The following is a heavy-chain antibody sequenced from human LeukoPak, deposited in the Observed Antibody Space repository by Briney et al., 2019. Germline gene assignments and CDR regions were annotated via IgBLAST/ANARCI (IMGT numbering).Heavy chain of an antibody. J-gene: IGHJ6*02. CDR1: GFTFSSYS. CDR3: ARVSGVAAGYYYYYGMDV. D-gene: IGHD6-13*01. CDR2: ISSSSSTI. Sequence: GGSLRLSCAASGFTFSSYSMNWVRQAPGKGLEWVSFISSSSSTIYYADSVKGRFTISRDNAKNSLYLQMNSLRAEDTAVYYCARVSGVAAGYYYYYGMDVWGQGTTVTVSS. V-gene: IGHV3-48*04.